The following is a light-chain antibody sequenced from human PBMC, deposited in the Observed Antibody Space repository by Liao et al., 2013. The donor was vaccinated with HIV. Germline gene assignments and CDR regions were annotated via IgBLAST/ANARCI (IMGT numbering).Light chain of an antibody. V-gene: IGLV3-21*01. CDR1: NIGRTT. J-gene: IGLJ1*01. CDR3: QAWDSSTANYV. CDR2: YDS. Sequence: SSVLTQPPSVSVAPGKTARVTCGGNNIGRTTVHWYQQKPGQAPVLVIYYDSDRPSGIPERFSGSNSGNTATLTISGTQAMDEADYYCQAWDSSTANYVFGTGTKVTVL.